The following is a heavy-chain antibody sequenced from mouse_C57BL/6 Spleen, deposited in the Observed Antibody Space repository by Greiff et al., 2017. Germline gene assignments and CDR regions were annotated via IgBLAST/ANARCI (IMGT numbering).Heavy chain of an antibody. Sequence: VQLKQSGPELVKPGASVKMSCKASGYTFTDYNMHWVKQSHGKSLEWIGYINPNNGGTSYNQKFKGKATLTVNKSSSTAYMELRSLTSEDSAVYYCARGGDGSWFAYWGQGTLVTVSA. J-gene: IGHJ3*01. V-gene: IGHV1-22*01. D-gene: IGHD2-3*01. CDR2: INPNNGGT. CDR3: ARGGDGSWFAY. CDR1: GYTFTDYN.